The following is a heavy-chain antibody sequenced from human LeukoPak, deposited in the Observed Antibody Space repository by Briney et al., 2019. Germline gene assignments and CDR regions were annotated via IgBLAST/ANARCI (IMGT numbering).Heavy chain of an antibody. V-gene: IGHV4-34*01. Sequence: SETLSLTCAVYGGSFSGYYWSWIRQPRGKGLEWIGEINHSGSTNYNPSLKSRVTISVDTSKNQFSLKLSSVTAADTAVYYCVYDFWSGYSRDAFDIWGQGTMVTVSS. CDR2: INHSGST. D-gene: IGHD3-3*01. CDR1: GGSFSGYY. CDR3: VYDFWSGYSRDAFDI. J-gene: IGHJ3*02.